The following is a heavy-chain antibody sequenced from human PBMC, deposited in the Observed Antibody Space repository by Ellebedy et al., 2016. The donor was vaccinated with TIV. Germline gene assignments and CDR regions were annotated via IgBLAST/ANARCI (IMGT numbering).Heavy chain of an antibody. V-gene: IGHV5-51*01. CDR3: ATTTTGWYYVYAADV. CDR2: IYPGDSDI. Sequence: GESLKISCKGSGYRFTSHWIGWVRQMPGKGLEWMGIIYPGDSDIRYSPSFQGQVTISADKSINTAYLQWSSLRASDTAIYYCATTTTGWYYVYAADVWGQGTTVAVSS. D-gene: IGHD6-19*01. J-gene: IGHJ6*02. CDR1: GYRFTSHW.